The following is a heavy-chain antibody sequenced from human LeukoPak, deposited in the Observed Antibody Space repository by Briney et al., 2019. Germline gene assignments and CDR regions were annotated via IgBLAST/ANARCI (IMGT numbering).Heavy chain of an antibody. CDR2: ISGSGGNT. CDR1: GSTFSSYA. Sequence: PGGSLRLSCAASGSTFSSYAMSWVRQAPGKGLEWVSSISGSGGNTYYADSVKGRFTISRDNSRDTLLMQMYSLRADDTAVYYCAKSKFPFDADGWHGFFDFWGQGTLVTVSS. V-gene: IGHV3-23*01. CDR3: AKSKFPFDADGWHGFFDF. D-gene: IGHD3-10*01. J-gene: IGHJ4*02.